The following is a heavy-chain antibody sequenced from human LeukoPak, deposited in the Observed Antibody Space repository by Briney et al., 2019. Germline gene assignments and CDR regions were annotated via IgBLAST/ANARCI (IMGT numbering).Heavy chain of an antibody. V-gene: IGHV4-4*02. CDR2: IYHRGST. D-gene: IGHD1-26*01. J-gene: IGHJ4*02. Sequence: SETLSLTCAVSGGSISSSNWWSWVRQPPGQGLEWIGEIYHRGSTNYNPSLKSRVTISVDKSKNQFSLKLSSATAADTAVYYCARGSRWAIYFDYWGQGTLVTVSS. CDR1: GGSISSSNW. CDR3: ARGSRWAIYFDY.